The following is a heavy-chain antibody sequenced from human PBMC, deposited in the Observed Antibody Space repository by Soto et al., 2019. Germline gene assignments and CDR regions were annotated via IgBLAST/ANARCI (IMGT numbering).Heavy chain of an antibody. V-gene: IGHV5-10-1*01. J-gene: IGHJ3*02. D-gene: IGHD3-22*01. Sequence: PGESLKISCKGSGYSFTSYWISWVRQMPGKGLEWMGRIDPSDSYTNYSPSFQGHVTISADKSISTAYLQWSSLKASDTAMYYCARHSSTITMIVVVDAFDIWAKGQWSPSPQ. CDR1: GYSFTSYW. CDR3: ARHSSTITMIVVVDAFDI. CDR2: IDPSDSYT.